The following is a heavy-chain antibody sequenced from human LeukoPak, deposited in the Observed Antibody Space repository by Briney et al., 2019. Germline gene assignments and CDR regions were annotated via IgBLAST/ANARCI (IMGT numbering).Heavy chain of an antibody. CDR3: VSSPRSIAAAGTHPGGY. Sequence: GGSLRLSCAASGFTFSSYAMSWVRQAPGKGLEWVSAISGSGGSTYYADSVKGRFTISRDNSKNTLYLQMNSLRAEDTAVYYCVSSPRSIAAAGTHPGGYWGQGTLVTVSS. J-gene: IGHJ4*02. D-gene: IGHD6-13*01. CDR1: GFTFSSYA. V-gene: IGHV3-23*01. CDR2: ISGSGGST.